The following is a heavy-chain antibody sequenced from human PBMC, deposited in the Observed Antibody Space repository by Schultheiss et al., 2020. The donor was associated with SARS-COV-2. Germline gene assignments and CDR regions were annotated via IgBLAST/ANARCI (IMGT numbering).Heavy chain of an antibody. CDR1: GYTFIDYY. CDR2: INPNSGGT. V-gene: IGHV1-2*02. J-gene: IGHJ5*02. CDR3: ARDYGYCSSTSCSSFDP. D-gene: IGHD2-2*03. Sequence: ASVKVSCKASGYTFIDYYLHWVRQAPGQGLEWMGWINPNSGGTNYAQKFQGRVTMTRDTSISTAYMELSRLRSDDTAVYYCARDYGYCSSTSCSSFDPWGQGTLVTVSS.